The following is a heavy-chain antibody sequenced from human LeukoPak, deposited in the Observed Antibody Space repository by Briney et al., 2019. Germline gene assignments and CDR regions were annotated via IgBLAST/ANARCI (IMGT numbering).Heavy chain of an antibody. CDR2: ISSSSSYI. CDR1: GFTFSSYS. J-gene: IGHJ4*02. Sequence: KSGGSLSLSCAASGFTFSSYSMNWVRQAPGKGLEWVSSISSSSSYIYYADSVKGRFTISRDNSKNTLYLQMNSLRAEDTAVYYCAKDTAMEGSVDYWGQGTLVTVSS. D-gene: IGHD5-18*01. CDR3: AKDTAMEGSVDY. V-gene: IGHV3-21*04.